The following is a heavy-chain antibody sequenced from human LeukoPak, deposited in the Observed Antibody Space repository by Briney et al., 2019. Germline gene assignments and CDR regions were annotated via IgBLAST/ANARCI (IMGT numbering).Heavy chain of an antibody. Sequence: ASVKVSCKASGYTFTSYAMNWVRQAPGQGLEWMGWINTNTGNPTYAQGFTGRFVFSLDTSVSTAYLQISSLKAEDTAVYYCASIMSMSRKTYYDFWSGYHSDAFDIWGQGTMVTVSS. CDR2: INTNTGNP. J-gene: IGHJ3*02. V-gene: IGHV7-4-1*02. CDR1: GYTFTSYA. CDR3: ASIMSMSRKTYYDFWSGYHSDAFDI. D-gene: IGHD3-3*01.